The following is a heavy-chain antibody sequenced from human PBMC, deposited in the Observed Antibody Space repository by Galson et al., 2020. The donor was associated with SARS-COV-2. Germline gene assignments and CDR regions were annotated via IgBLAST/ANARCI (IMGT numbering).Heavy chain of an antibody. D-gene: IGHD3-10*01. J-gene: IGHJ6*02. V-gene: IGHV2-70*01. CDR2: IDWDDDK. CDR3: ARIPTLSNYYGSGSYPPLAGGYYYGMDV. CDR1: GFSLSTSGMC. Sequence: SGPTLVKPTQTLTLTCTFSGFSLSTSGMCVSWIRQPPGKALEWLALIDWDDDKYYSTSLKTSLTISKDTSKNQVVLTMTNMDPVDTATYYCARIPTLSNYYGSGSYPPLAGGYYYGMDVWGQGTTVTVSS.